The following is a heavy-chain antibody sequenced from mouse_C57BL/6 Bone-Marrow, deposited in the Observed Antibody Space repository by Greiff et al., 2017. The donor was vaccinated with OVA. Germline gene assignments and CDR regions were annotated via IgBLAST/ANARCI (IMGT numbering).Heavy chain of an antibody. D-gene: IGHD2-3*01. Sequence: QVQLQQSGPGLVQPSQSLSITCTVSGFSLTSYGVHWVRQSPGKGLEWLGVIWRGGSTDYHAAFMSRLSITKDNSKSQVFLKMNRLQADDPAIYDCAKKGGGWLLPFAMDYWGQGTSVTVSS. V-gene: IGHV2-5*01. J-gene: IGHJ4*01. CDR2: IWRGGST. CDR3: AKKGGGWLLPFAMDY. CDR1: GFSLTSYG.